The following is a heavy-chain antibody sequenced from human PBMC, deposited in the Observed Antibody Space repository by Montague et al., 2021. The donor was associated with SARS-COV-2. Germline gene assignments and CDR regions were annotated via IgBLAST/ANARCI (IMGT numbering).Heavy chain of an antibody. CDR1: GRSVSSASYY. CDR3: ARDPGLAGYTAGLGY. D-gene: IGHD3-16*01. V-gene: IGHV4-61*02. CDR2: IYTSGTT. Sequence: TLSLTCAVSGRSVSSASYYWSWIRQLAGKGLEWIGRIYTSGTTNSNPSLKSRVTISIDTSNNQFSLTVNSVTAADTAMYDCARDPGLAGYTAGLGYWGQGTLVTVSS. J-gene: IGHJ4*02.